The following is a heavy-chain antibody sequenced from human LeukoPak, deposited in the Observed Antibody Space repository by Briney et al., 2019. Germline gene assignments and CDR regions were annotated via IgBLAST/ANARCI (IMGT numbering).Heavy chain of an antibody. V-gene: IGHV1-18*01. J-gene: IGHJ4*02. CDR3: ARVGRGYSYGKDY. CDR2: VSAYNGNT. Sequence: ASVKVSCKASGYTFTSHGIIWVRQAPGQGLEWMGWVSAYNGNTKYAQKVQGRVTMTTDTSTSTAYMELSSLRSEDTAVYYCARVGRGYSYGKDYWGQGTLVTVSS. CDR1: GYTFTSHG. D-gene: IGHD5-18*01.